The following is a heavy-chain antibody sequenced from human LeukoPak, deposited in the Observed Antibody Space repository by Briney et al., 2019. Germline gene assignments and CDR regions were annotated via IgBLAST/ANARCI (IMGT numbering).Heavy chain of an antibody. CDR3: ATETIGRHYDY. J-gene: IGHJ4*02. V-gene: IGHV3-21*01. CDR1: GFTFSSCG. Sequence: GGSLRLSCAASGFTFSSCGFDWVRQAPGKGLEWVSSIGPTGTDRYYADSVRGRFTISRDNAKNSMYLQMDSLRDEDTAVYYCATETIGRHYDYWGQGTLLTVSS. CDR2: IGPTGTDR. D-gene: IGHD1-14*01.